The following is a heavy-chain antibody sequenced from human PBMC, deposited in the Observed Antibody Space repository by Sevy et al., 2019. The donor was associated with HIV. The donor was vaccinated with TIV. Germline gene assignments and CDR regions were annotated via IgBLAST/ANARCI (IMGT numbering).Heavy chain of an antibody. D-gene: IGHD4-17*01. Sequence: ASVKVSCKASGYIFTYYYIHWVRQAPGQGLEWMAWINSDSGVTNYAQRFQGEVTVTRDTSLSTAYLELSRLKSNDTAIYYCARLTTKPTSDLYGMDVWGQGTTVTVSS. CDR2: INSDSGVT. V-gene: IGHV1-2*02. CDR3: ARLTTKPTSDLYGMDV. J-gene: IGHJ6*02. CDR1: GYIFTYYY.